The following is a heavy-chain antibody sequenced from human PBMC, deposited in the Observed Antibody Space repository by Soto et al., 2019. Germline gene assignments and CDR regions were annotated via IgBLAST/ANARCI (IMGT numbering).Heavy chain of an antibody. D-gene: IGHD6-19*01. CDR1: GFTFNTYG. J-gene: IGHJ4*02. CDR3: AKDRGSGWNFDY. Sequence: GGSLRLSCTTSGFTFNTYGMHWVRQAPGKGLEWVAIIWYDGSNKYYADSVKGRFTISRDNSKNTLYLQMNSLRAEDTAVYYCAKDRGSGWNFDYWGQGTLVTVSS. V-gene: IGHV3-30*02. CDR2: IWYDGSNK.